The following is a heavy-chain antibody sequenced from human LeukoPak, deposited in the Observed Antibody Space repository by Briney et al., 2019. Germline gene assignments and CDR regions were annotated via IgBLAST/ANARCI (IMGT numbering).Heavy chain of an antibody. V-gene: IGHV3-30-3*01. CDR2: ISYDGSNK. CDR1: GFTFSSYA. CDR3: ARDHGVPAPIAPHFDY. D-gene: IGHD2-2*01. Sequence: GGSLRLSCAASGFTFSSYAMHWVRQAPGKGLEWVAVISYDGSNKYYADSVKGRFTISRDNSKNTLYLQMNSLRAEDTAVYYCARDHGVPAPIAPHFDYWGQGTLVTVSS. J-gene: IGHJ4*02.